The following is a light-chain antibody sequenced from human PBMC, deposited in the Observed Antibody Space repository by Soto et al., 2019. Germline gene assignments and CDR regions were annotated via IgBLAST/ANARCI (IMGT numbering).Light chain of an antibody. CDR3: QQYGSSPGT. CDR2: DAS. J-gene: IGKJ2*01. V-gene: IGKV3-20*01. CDR1: QSVTNSY. Sequence: DIELTQSPGTLSLSPGDRATLSCRASQSVTNSYLAWYQQKAGQAPRLLIYDASTRATGIPDRFSGSGSGTDFTLTISRLEPEDFAVYCCQQYGSSPGTFGQGTKLEIK.